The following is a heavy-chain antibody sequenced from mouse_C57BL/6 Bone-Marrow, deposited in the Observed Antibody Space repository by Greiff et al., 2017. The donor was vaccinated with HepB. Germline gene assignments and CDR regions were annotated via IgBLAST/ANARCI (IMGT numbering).Heavy chain of an antibody. CDR1: GYTFTNYW. D-gene: IGHD1-1*01. V-gene: IGHV1-63*01. J-gene: IGHJ3*01. Sequence: VKLQQSGAELVRPGTSVKMSCKASGYTFTNYWIGWAKQRPGHGLEWIGDIYPGGGYTNYNEKFKGKATLTADKSSSTAYMQFSSLTSEDSAIYYCARRWLHYGSYAYWGQGTLVTVSA. CDR2: IYPGGGYT. CDR3: ARRWLHYGSYAY.